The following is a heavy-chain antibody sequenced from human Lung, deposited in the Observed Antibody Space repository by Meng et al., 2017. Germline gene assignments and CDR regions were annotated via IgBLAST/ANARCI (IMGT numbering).Heavy chain of an antibody. Sequence: QVRRVQVGAGGKKPGASVKVSCKASGYTFPDYWLHWVRRAPGQDLEWMGRINPKSGDTHYAQKFQARVTMTGDTSISTAYMELSGLRSDDTAMYYCARDEDISAAGKLFGDYWGQGTLVTVSS. V-gene: IGHV1-2*06. CDR1: GYTFPDYW. CDR2: INPKSGDT. CDR3: ARDEDISAAGKLFGDY. D-gene: IGHD6-13*01. J-gene: IGHJ4*02.